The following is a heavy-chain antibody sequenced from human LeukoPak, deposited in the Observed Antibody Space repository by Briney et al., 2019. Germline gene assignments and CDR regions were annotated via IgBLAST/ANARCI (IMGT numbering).Heavy chain of an antibody. CDR2: IYTSGST. Sequence: SETLSLTCTVSGVSISSYDWSWIRQPAGKGLEWIGRIYTSGSTNYNPSLKSRVTMSVDTSKNQFSLKLSSVTAADTAVYYCARARGRHCSSTSCYGGYYYYMDVWGKGTTVTVSS. D-gene: IGHD2-2*01. V-gene: IGHV4-4*07. CDR1: GVSISSYD. J-gene: IGHJ6*03. CDR3: ARARGRHCSSTSCYGGYYYYMDV.